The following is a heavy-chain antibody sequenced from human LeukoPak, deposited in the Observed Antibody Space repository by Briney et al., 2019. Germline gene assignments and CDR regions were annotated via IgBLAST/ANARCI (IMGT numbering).Heavy chain of an antibody. Sequence: GGSLRLSCAASGFTFSSYGMHWVRQAPGKGLEWVVVISYDGSNKYYADSVKGRSTISRDNSKNTLSLQMNSLRAEDTAVYYCAKDWMATTPPFDYWGQGTLVTVSS. J-gene: IGHJ4*02. CDR3: AKDWMATTPPFDY. CDR1: GFTFSSYG. CDR2: ISYDGSNK. V-gene: IGHV3-30*18. D-gene: IGHD5-24*01.